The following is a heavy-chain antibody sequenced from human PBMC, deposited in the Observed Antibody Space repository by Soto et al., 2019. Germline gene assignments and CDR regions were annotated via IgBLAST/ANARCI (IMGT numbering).Heavy chain of an antibody. CDR2: IIPLSGTP. CDR3: ARDSTPRSASAKDV. V-gene: IGHV1-69*01. CDR1: AVTFNSDG. Sequence: QVHLDQSGAEVKKPGSSVKVSCNASAVTFNSDGINWVRQAPGQGLEWMGGIIPLSGTPKYAQKFQGRVRITADESARMAYLELISLRSEDADIYYCARDSTPRSASAKDVGGQGTTVAVSS. D-gene: IGHD2-15*01. J-gene: IGHJ6*02.